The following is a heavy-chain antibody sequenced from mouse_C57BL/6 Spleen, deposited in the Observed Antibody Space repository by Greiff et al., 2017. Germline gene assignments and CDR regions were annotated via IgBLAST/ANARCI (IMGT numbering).Heavy chain of an antibody. Sequence: QVQLQQPGAELVMPGASVKLSCKASGYTFTSYWMHWVKQRPGQGLEWIGEIDPSDSYTNYNQKFKGKSTLTVDKSSSTAYMQLSSLTSEDSAVYFCARSETTVVATDYWGQGTTLTVSS. J-gene: IGHJ2*01. CDR3: ARSETTVVATDY. CDR2: IDPSDSYT. CDR1: GYTFTSYW. D-gene: IGHD1-1*01. V-gene: IGHV1-69*01.